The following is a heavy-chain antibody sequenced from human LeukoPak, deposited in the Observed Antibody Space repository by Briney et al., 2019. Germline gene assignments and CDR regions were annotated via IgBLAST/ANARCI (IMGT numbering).Heavy chain of an antibody. CDR3: ARLAQMTLVRGQSYYYHSMDV. J-gene: IGHJ6*02. CDR1: GYTFTSYY. V-gene: IGHV1-46*01. CDR2: INPSGGST. Sequence: ASVKVSCKASGYTFTSYYMHWVRQAPGQGLEWMGIINPSGGSTSYAQKFQGRVTMTRDTSTSTVYMELSSLRSEDTALYYCARLAQMTLVRGQSYYYHSMDVWGQGTTVTVSS. D-gene: IGHD3-10*01.